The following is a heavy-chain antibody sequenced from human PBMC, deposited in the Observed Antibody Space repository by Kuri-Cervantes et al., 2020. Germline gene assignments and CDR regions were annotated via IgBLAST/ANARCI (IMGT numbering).Heavy chain of an antibody. D-gene: IGHD3-22*01. CDR1: GFTFRNYA. CDR2: ISSGATTT. J-gene: IGHJ4*01. CDR3: AKGRDNGYSPFDY. Sequence: GGSLRLSCAASGFTFRNYAMSWVRQAPGKGLVWVSGISSGATTTHYADSVKGRFTISRDSSKNTLYLQMNTLRVEDTAVYFCAKGRDNGYSPFDYWGHGALVTVSS. V-gene: IGHV3-23*01.